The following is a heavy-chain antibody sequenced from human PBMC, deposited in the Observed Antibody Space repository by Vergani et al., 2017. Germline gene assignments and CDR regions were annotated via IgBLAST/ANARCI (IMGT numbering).Heavy chain of an antibody. CDR1: GYTFTSYG. CDR3: AGGGFCRGYICIAGYGDDFYYYVMDV. V-gene: IGHV1-18*01. CDR2: ISSYNDHT. J-gene: IGHJ6*02. Sequence: QVQLVQSGTEVRKPGASVKVSCKASGYTFTSYGLSWVRQAPGQGLEWMGWISSYNDHTNYAQKFRGRVTMTTDTSTKTAYIELRSLRSDDTAVYYCAGGGFCRGYICIAGYGDDFYYYVMDVWGQGTTVIVSS. D-gene: IGHD4/OR15-4a*01.